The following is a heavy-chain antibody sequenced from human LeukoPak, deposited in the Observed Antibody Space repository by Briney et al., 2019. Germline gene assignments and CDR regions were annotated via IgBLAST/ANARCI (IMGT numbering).Heavy chain of an antibody. Sequence: PGGSLRLSCAASAFTFPTYGMIWVRQAPGKGLEWVSSITESGDNTYYADSVKGRFTISRDNSKNTLYLQMNSLRAEDTAVYYCAKDRSVLAAASTWGDYWGQGTLVTVSS. D-gene: IGHD6-13*01. CDR2: ITESGDNT. J-gene: IGHJ4*02. V-gene: IGHV3-23*01. CDR3: AKDRSVLAAASTWGDY. CDR1: AFTFPTYG.